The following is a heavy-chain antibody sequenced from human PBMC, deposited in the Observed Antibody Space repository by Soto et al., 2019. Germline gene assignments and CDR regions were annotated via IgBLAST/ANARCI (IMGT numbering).Heavy chain of an antibody. D-gene: IGHD3-3*01. CDR1: GFTFSSYG. Sequence: QVQLVESGGGVVQPGRSLRLSCAASGFTFSSYGMHWVRQAPGKGLEWVAVISIDGRTTYYADSVKGRFTISTDNSKNTLYLQMSNLRPEVTAVYYCTRESNYHYSTPKWAFEVWGQGSLVTVSS. CDR3: TRESNYHYSTPKWAFEV. V-gene: IGHV3-30*03. J-gene: IGHJ4*02. CDR2: ISIDGRTT.